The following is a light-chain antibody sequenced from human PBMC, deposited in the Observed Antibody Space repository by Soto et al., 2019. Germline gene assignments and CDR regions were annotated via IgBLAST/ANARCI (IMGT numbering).Light chain of an antibody. J-gene: IGKJ1*01. CDR2: KAS. CDR1: QSISSW. V-gene: IGKV1-5*03. Sequence: DIQMTQSPSTLSASVGDRVTITCRASQSISSWLAWYPQKPGKAHKLLIYKASSLESGVPSRCSGSGSWTEFTLTIRSLQPDDCATYYGQQYNSYPWTFGQGTKVESK. CDR3: QQYNSYPWT.